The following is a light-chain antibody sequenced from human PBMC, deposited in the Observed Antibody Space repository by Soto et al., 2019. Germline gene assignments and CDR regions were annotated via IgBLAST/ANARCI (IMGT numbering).Light chain of an antibody. CDR2: AAS. V-gene: IGKV1-39*01. Sequence: TQSPGTLSLSPGERATLSCRASQSISSYLNWYQHKPGKAPEVLIYAASNLQSGVPSRFSGSGSGTDFTLTISSLQPADSATYYCQQSYRTPITFGQGTRLEIK. CDR3: QQSYRTPIT. CDR1: QSISSY. J-gene: IGKJ5*01.